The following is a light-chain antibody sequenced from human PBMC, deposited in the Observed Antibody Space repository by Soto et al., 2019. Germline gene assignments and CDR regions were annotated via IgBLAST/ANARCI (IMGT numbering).Light chain of an antibody. J-gene: IGLJ3*02. CDR2: DVN. V-gene: IGLV2-14*01. CDR1: SS. Sequence: QSVLTQPASVSGSPGQSITISCTGTSSVSWYQQHPGKAPKLIIYDVNNRPSGVSYRFSGSKSGNTASLTISGVQADDEADYYCSSYASSTWMLGGGTKVTVL. CDR3: SSYASSTWM.